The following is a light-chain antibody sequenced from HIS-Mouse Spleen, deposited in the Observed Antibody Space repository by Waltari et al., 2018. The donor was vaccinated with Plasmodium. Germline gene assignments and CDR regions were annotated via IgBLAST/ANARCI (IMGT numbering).Light chain of an antibody. CDR2: GAS. Sequence: EIVLTKSPGTLSLSPGERATLSCRASQSVSSSYFAWYQQKPGQAPRLLIYGASSRATGIPDRFSGSGSGTDFTLTISRLEPEDFAVYYCQQYGSSPYTFGQGTKLEIK. CDR3: QQYGSSPYT. V-gene: IGKV3-20*01. CDR1: QSVSSSY. J-gene: IGKJ2*01.